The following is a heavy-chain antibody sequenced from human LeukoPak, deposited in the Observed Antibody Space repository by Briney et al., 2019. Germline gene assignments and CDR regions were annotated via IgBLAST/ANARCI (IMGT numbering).Heavy chain of an antibody. V-gene: IGHV1-69*13. CDR1: GYTFTSYY. CDR2: IIPIFGTA. CDR3: ARTNDYGDYVELWNWYFDL. Sequence: SVKVSCKASGYTFTSYYMHWVRQAPGQGLEWMGGIIPIFGTANYAQKFQGRVTITADESTSTAYMELSSLRSEDTAVYYCARTNDYGDYVELWNWYFDLWGRGTLVTVSS. J-gene: IGHJ2*01. D-gene: IGHD4-17*01.